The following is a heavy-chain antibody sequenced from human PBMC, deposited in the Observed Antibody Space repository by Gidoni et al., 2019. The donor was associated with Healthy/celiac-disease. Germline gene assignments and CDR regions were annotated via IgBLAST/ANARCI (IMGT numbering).Heavy chain of an antibody. CDR1: GFTFSNAW. Sequence: EVQLVESGGGLVKPGGSLRLSCAASGFTFSNAWMSWVRQAPGKGLEWVGRIKSKTDGGTTDYAAPVKGRFTISRDDSKNTLYLQMNSLKTEDTAVYYCTTESAIRRKFDYWGQGTLVTVSS. V-gene: IGHV3-15*01. D-gene: IGHD3-9*01. CDR3: TTESAIRRKFDY. CDR2: IKSKTDGGTT. J-gene: IGHJ4*02.